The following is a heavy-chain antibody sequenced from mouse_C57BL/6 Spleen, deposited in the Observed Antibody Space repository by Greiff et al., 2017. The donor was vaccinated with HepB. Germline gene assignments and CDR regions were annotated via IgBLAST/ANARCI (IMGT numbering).Heavy chain of an antibody. Sequence: VKLQQPGAELVMPGASVKLSCKASGYTFTSYWMHWVKQRPGQGLEWIGEIDPSDSYTNYNQKFKGKSTLTVDKSSSTAYMQLSSLTSEDSAVYYWARGRSYWYFDVWGTGTTVTVSS. CDR2: IDPSDSYT. CDR3: ARGRSYWYFDV. CDR1: GYTFTSYW. V-gene: IGHV1-69*01. J-gene: IGHJ1*03.